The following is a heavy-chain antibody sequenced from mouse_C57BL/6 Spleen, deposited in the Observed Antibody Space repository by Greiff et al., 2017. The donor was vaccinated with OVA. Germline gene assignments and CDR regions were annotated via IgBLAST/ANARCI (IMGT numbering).Heavy chain of an antibody. CDR3: ARSTAQALYYCAMDY. Sequence: LQQSGPELVKPGASVKISCKASGYSFTDYNMNWVKQSNGKSLEWIGVINPNYGTTSYNQKFKGKATLTVDQSSSTAYMQLNSLTSEDSTIYYCARSTAQALYYCAMDYWGQGTSVTVSS. J-gene: IGHJ4*01. CDR2: INPNYGTT. D-gene: IGHD3-2*02. CDR1: GYSFTDYN. V-gene: IGHV1-39*01.